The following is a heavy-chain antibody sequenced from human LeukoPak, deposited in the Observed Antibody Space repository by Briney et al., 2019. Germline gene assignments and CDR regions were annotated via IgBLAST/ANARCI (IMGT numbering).Heavy chain of an antibody. CDR1: GYTFTGHY. CDR3: ARDDYDSSGYYFY. CDR2: INPNSGGT. Sequence: ASVKVSCKASGYTFTGHYMHWVRQAPGQGLEWMGWINPNSGGTNYAQKFQGRVTMTRDTSISTAYMELSRLRSDDTAVYYCARDDYDSSGYYFYWGQGTLVTVSS. D-gene: IGHD3-22*01. V-gene: IGHV1-2*02. J-gene: IGHJ4*02.